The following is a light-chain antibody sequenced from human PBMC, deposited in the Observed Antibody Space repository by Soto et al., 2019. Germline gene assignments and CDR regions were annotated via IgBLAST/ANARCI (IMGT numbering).Light chain of an antibody. V-gene: IGLV1-40*01. J-gene: IGLJ2*01. CDR3: QSYDSSLSTSV. Sequence: QPVLTQPPSVSGAPGQRVTISCTGSSSNIGAGYDVHWYQQFPGKAPKLLIYGNSNRPSGVPDRFSGSKSGASASLAITGLQAEDEADYYCQSYDSSLSTSVFGGGTKVTVL. CDR1: SSNIGAGYD. CDR2: GNS.